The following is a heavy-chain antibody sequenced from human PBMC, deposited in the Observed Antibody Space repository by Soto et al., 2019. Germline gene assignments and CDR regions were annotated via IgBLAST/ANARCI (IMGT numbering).Heavy chain of an antibody. CDR3: ARXLXXXXXWXAFDV. V-gene: IGHV1-69*01. J-gene: IGHJ3*01. CDR1: GDTFNSYG. CDR2: IVPMFGTT. Sequence: QVQLVQSGPELKKPGSSVKVSCKAPGDTFNSYGISXVRQAPGQGLEWMGGIVPMFGTTNLALKFEDRVTITADELTTTVYMEIRGLTSEXTADXXXARXLXXXXXWXAFDVWGHGTRVTVSS.